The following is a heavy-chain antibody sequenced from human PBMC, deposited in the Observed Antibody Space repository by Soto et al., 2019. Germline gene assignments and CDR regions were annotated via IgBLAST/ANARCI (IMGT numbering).Heavy chain of an antibody. CDR3: ARALVVVVAAELYYYYGMDV. CDR2: IIPIFGTA. J-gene: IGHJ6*02. Sequence: GASVKVSCKASGGTFSSYAISWVRQAPGQGLEWMGGIIPIFGTANYAQKFQGRVTITADESTSTAYMELSSLRSEDTAVYYCARALVVVVAAELYYYYGMDVWGQGTTVTVSS. D-gene: IGHD2-15*01. V-gene: IGHV1-69*13. CDR1: GGTFSSYA.